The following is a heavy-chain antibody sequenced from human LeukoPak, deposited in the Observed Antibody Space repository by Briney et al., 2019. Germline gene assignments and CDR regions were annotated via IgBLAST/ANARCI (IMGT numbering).Heavy chain of an antibody. CDR2: IYPGDSDT. V-gene: IGHV5-51*01. CDR3: ARPPDYYYDSSGYYYYY. D-gene: IGHD3-22*01. J-gene: IGHJ4*02. Sequence: GESLKISCKGSGYSFTSYWIGWVRKMPGKGLEWMGIIYPGDSDTRYSPSFQGQVTISADKSISTAYLQWSSLKASDTAMYYCARPPDYYYDSSGYYYYYWGQGTLVTVSS. CDR1: GYSFTSYW.